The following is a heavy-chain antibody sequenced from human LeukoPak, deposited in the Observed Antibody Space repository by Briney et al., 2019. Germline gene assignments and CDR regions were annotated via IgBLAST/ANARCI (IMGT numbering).Heavy chain of an antibody. J-gene: IGHJ4*02. CDR2: VSGSGGIT. CDR1: GFSFSSYN. D-gene: IGHD6-19*01. Sequence: PGGSLRLSCVASGFSFSSYNMNWVRQAPGEGLEWVSHVSGSGGITYYADSVKGRFTISRENSKNTLYLQMYSLRAEDTAVYYCAKTTAGNSSGRYPGWPVDYWGQGTLVTVSS. V-gene: IGHV3-23*01. CDR3: AKTTAGNSSGRYPGWPVDY.